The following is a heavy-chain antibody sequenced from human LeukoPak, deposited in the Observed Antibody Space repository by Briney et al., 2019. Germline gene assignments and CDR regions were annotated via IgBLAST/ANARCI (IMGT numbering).Heavy chain of an antibody. V-gene: IGHV3-48*04. CDR2: ISSSGSTI. CDR1: GFTFSSYA. CDR3: ARDRVSPSDSGSYREFDP. J-gene: IGHJ5*02. D-gene: IGHD1-26*01. Sequence: PGGSLRLSCAASGFTFSSYAMSWVRQAPGKGLEWVSYISSSGSTIYYADSVKGRFTISRDNAKNSLYLQMNSLRAEDTAVYYCARDRVSPSDSGSYREFDPWGQGTLVTVSS.